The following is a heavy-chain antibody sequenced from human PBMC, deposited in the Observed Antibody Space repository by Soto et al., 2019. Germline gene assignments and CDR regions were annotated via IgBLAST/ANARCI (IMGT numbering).Heavy chain of an antibody. V-gene: IGHV5-51*01. CDR1: GYSFTSHW. J-gene: IGHJ6*02. CDR3: ARQDYSNYRGGMDV. CDR2: IYPSDSDI. Sequence: GESLKISCKTSGYSFTSHWIAWVRQMPGKGLEWMGIIYPSDSDIRYRPSFQGQVTISVDKSISTAYLQWSSLKASDTATYYCARQDYSNYRGGMDVWGQGTTVTVPS. D-gene: IGHD2-2*01.